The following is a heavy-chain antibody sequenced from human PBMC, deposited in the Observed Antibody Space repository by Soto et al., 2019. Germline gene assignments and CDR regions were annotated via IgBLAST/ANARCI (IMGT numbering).Heavy chain of an antibody. CDR3: AREVAVAPFDY. CDR1: GFTFSSYA. D-gene: IGHD6-19*01. J-gene: IGHJ4*02. Sequence: QVQLVESGGGVVQPGRSLRLSCAASGFTFSSYAMQWVRQAPGKGLEWVAVISYDGSNKYYADSVKGRFTISRDNSKNTLYLQMNSLRAEDTAVYYCAREVAVAPFDYWGQGTLVTVSS. CDR2: ISYDGSNK. V-gene: IGHV3-30-3*01.